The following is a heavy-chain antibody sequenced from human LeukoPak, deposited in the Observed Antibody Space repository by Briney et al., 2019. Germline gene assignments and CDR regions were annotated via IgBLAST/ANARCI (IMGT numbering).Heavy chain of an antibody. CDR3: ARDFSQFVASFDY. V-gene: IGHV1-2*02. D-gene: IGHD5-12*01. CDR2: INPNSGGT. J-gene: IGHJ4*02. CDR1: GYTFTGYY. Sequence: ASVKVSCKASGYTFTGYYMHWVRQAPGQGLEWMGWINPNSGGTNYAQKFQGRVTMTRDTSISTAYMELSRLRSDDTAVYYCARDFSQFVASFDYWGQGTLVTVSS.